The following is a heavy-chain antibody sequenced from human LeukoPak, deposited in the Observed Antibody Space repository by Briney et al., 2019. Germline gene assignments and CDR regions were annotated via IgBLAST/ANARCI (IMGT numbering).Heavy chain of an antibody. J-gene: IGHJ4*02. CDR2: INPNGGGT. D-gene: IGHD6-6*01. CDR1: GYTFTGYY. V-gene: IGHV1-2*02. Sequence: ASVKVSCKASGYTFTGYYMHWVRQAPGQGLEWMGWINPNGGGTNYAQKFQGRVTMTSDTSISTAYMELSRLRSDDTAVYYCARVTFYSSSSSGGDWGQGTLVTVSS. CDR3: ARVTFYSSSSSGGD.